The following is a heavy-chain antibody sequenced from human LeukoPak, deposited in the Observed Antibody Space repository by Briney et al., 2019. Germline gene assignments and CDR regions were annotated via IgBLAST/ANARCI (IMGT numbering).Heavy chain of an antibody. CDR1: GFTFSSYS. D-gene: IGHD3-3*01. J-gene: IGHJ4*02. V-gene: IGHV3-21*01. CDR2: ISSSSYI. Sequence: TPGGSLRLSCAASGFTFSSYSMNWVHQAPGKGLEWVSSISSSSYIYYADSVKGRFTISRDNAKNSLYLQMNSLRAADTAVYYCASYYDFWSGYYTYYFDYWGQGTLVTVSS. CDR3: ASYYDFWSGYYTYYFDY.